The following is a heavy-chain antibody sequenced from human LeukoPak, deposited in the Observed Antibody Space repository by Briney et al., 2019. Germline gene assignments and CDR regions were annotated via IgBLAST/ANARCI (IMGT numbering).Heavy chain of an antibody. CDR2: MYTSGST. V-gene: IGHV4-4*07. Sequence: SETLSLTCTVSGGSISSYYWSWIRQPAGNGLEWIGRMYTSGSTDYNPSLKSRVTMSVDTSKNQFSLKLSSVTAADTAVYYCASYTRYGAYFDYWGQGTLVTVSS. J-gene: IGHJ4*02. D-gene: IGHD1-26*01. CDR1: GGSISSYY. CDR3: ASYTRYGAYFDY.